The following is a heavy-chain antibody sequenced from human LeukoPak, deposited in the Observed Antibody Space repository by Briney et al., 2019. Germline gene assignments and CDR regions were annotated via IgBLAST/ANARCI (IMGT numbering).Heavy chain of an antibody. CDR2: ISYDGSNK. CDR1: GFTFSSYA. J-gene: IGHJ4*02. Sequence: GALRLSCAASGFTFSSYAMHWVRQAPGKGLEWVAVISYDGSNKYYADSVKGRFTISRDYSKNTLYLQMNSLRAEDTAVYYCAREYPGTATLIDYWGQGTLVTVSS. V-gene: IGHV3-30-3*01. D-gene: IGHD2-21*02. CDR3: AREYPGTATLIDY.